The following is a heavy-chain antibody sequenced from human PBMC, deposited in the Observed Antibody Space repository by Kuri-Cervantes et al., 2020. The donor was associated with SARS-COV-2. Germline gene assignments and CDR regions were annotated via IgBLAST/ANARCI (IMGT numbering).Heavy chain of an antibody. Sequence: ASVKVSCKASGGTFSSYAISWVRQAPGQGLEWMGWISAYNGNTNYAQKLQGRVTMTTDTSTSTAYMELRSLRSDDTAVYYCARARKITGTTPDYWGQGTLVTVSS. CDR3: ARARKITGTTPDY. CDR2: ISAYNGNT. D-gene: IGHD1-7*01. CDR1: GGTFSSYA. J-gene: IGHJ4*02. V-gene: IGHV1-18*01.